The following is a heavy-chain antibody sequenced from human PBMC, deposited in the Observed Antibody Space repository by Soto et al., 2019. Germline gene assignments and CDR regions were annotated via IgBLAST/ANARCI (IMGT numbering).Heavy chain of an antibody. CDR1: GYSFTSYC. CDR3: ARRLHYGDYDYYYGMDV. D-gene: IGHD4-17*01. V-gene: IGHV5-51*01. Sequence: GESLKISCNGSGYSFTSYCIGLVLQMPGKGLEWMWIIYPGDSDTRYSPSFQGQVTISADKSISTAYLQWSSLKASDTAMYYCARRLHYGDYDYYYGMDVWGQGTTVTVSS. J-gene: IGHJ6*02. CDR2: IYPGDSDT.